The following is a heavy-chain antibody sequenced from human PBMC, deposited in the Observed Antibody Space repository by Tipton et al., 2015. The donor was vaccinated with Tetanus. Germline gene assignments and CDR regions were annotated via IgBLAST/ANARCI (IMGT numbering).Heavy chain of an antibody. J-gene: IGHJ6*02. CDR3: ARRHYYDSSGYYSYYYGMDV. Sequence: QLVQSGAEVKKPGASVKVSCKASGYTFTGYDINWVRQATGQGLEWMGWMNPNSGNTGYAQKFQGRVTMTRNTSISTAYMELSSLRSEDTAVYYCARRHYYDSSGYYSYYYGMDVWGQGTTVTVSS. CDR1: GYTFTGYD. CDR2: MNPNSGNT. V-gene: IGHV1-8*01. D-gene: IGHD3-22*01.